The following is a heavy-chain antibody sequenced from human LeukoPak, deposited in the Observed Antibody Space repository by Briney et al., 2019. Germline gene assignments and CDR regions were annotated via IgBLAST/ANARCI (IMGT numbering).Heavy chain of an antibody. CDR2: MYHSGTT. CDR3: ARERDHGYSYGSVFDS. V-gene: IGHV4-4*07. CDR1: GGSMNTYY. Sequence: PSETLSLTCTVSGGSMNTYYWTWIRQSAGKGLEWLGRMYHSGTTNYNSPLYNPSLSSRLTMSVDGAKNQFSLRLKSVTAADTAVYFCARERDHGYSYGSVFDSWGQGSLVTVSS. D-gene: IGHD5-18*01. J-gene: IGHJ4*02.